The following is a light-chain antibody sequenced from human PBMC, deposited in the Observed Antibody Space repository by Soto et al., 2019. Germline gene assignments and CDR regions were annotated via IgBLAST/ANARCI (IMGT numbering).Light chain of an antibody. J-gene: IGKJ4*01. CDR3: QQYNRWPLT. CDR2: GAS. Sequence: EIVITQSPATLSASPVGRATLSCMASQSVSSNLAWYQQKPGQAPRLLIYGASARATGIPARFSGSGSGTEFTLTISSLQSEDFAVYYCQQYNRWPLTFGGGTKVDIK. V-gene: IGKV3-15*01. CDR1: QSVSSN.